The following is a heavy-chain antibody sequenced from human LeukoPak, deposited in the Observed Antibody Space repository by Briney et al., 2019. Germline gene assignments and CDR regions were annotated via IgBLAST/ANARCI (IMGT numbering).Heavy chain of an antibody. V-gene: IGHV4-39*01. Sequence: PSETLSLTCTVSGGSISSSSYYWGWIRQPPGKGLEWIGSIYYSGSTYYNPSLKSRVTISVDTSKNQFSLKLSSVTAADTAVYYCARASGYDWEYSDYWGQGTLVTVSS. CDR2: IYYSGST. J-gene: IGHJ4*02. D-gene: IGHD5-12*01. CDR3: ARASGYDWEYSDY. CDR1: GGSISSSSYY.